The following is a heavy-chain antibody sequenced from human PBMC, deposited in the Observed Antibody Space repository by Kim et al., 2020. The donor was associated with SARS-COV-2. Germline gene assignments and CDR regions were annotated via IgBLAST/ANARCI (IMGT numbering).Heavy chain of an antibody. Sequence: SETLSLTCTVSGGSISSSSYYWGWIRQPPGKGLEWIGSIYYSGSTYYNPSLKSRVTISVDTSKNQFSLKLSSVTAADTAVYYCARDGSTYYDYVWGSYQRRYVDYWGQGTLVTVSS. J-gene: IGHJ4*02. V-gene: IGHV4-39*07. CDR1: GGSISSSSYY. D-gene: IGHD3-16*02. CDR2: IYYSGST. CDR3: ARDGSTYYDYVWGSYQRRYVDY.